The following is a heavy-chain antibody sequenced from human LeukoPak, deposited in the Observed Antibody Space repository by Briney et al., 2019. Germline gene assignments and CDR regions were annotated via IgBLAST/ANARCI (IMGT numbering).Heavy chain of an antibody. CDR2: ISSSSSCI. CDR1: GFTFSSYS. V-gene: IGHV3-21*01. J-gene: IGHJ6*02. D-gene: IGHD3-10*01. CDR3: ARSGPGLLWFGELTSDGMDV. Sequence: GGSLRLSCAASGFTFSSYSMNWVRQAPGKGLEWVSSISSSSSCIYYADSVKGRFTISRDNAKNSLYLQMNSLRAEDTAVYYCARSGPGLLWFGELTSDGMDVWGQGTTVTVSS.